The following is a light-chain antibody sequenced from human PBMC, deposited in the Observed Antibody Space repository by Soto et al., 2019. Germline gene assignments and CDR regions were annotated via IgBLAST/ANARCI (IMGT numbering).Light chain of an antibody. CDR3: QSFDSSLTASV. CDR2: HDG. CDR1: SSNIGADFD. J-gene: IGLJ3*02. V-gene: IGLV1-40*01. Sequence: QAVVTQPPSISGAPGQRVTISCSGSSSNIGADFDVHWYQQLPGTAPKVLTHHDGDRPSGVPDRFSWSRSGTSASLTISGLRPEDEADYYCQSFDSSLTASVFGGGTKVTVL.